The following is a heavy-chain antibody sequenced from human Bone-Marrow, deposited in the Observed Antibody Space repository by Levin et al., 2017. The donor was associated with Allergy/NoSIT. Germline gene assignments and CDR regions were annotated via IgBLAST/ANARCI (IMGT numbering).Heavy chain of an antibody. CDR2: INSDGSST. D-gene: IGHD1-14*01. V-gene: IGHV3-74*01. CDR1: GFTFSSYW. CDR3: ARGPHRVRHYYYMDV. Sequence: PGGSLRLSCAASGFTFSSYWMHWVRQAPGKGLVWVSRINSDGSSTSYADSVKGRFTISRDNAKNTLYLQMNSLRAEDTAVYYCARGPHRVRHYYYMDVWGKGTTVTVSS. J-gene: IGHJ6*03.